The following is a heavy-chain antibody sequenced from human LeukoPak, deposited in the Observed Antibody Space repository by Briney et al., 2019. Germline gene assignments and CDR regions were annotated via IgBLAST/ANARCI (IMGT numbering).Heavy chain of an antibody. V-gene: IGHV3-30*18. Sequence: GGSLRLSCAASGFTFSSYGMHWVRQAPGKGLEWVAVISYDGSNKYYADSVKGRFTISRDNSKNTLYLQMNSLRVEDTAVYYCAKSMSGPNDYWGQGTLVTVTS. CDR2: ISYDGSNK. J-gene: IGHJ4*02. D-gene: IGHD3-3*01. CDR1: GFTFSSYG. CDR3: AKSMSGPNDY.